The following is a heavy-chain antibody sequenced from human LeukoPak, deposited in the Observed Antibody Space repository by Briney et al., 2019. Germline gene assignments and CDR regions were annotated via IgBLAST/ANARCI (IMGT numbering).Heavy chain of an antibody. CDR2: INPSGGST. CDR1: GYTFTSYY. CDR3: ARNTPWVGGAPGAGFAP. D-gene: IGHD3-10*01. V-gene: IGHV1-46*01. Sequence: ASVKVSCKASGYTFTSYYMHWVRQAPGQGLEWMGIINPSGGSTSYAQKFQGRVTVTRDTSTSTVYMELSSLRSEDTAVYYCARNTPWVGGAPGAGFAPGGREPLVPVSS. J-gene: IGHJ5*02.